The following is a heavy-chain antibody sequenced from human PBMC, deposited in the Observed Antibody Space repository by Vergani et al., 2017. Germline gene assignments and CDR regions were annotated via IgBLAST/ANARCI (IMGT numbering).Heavy chain of an antibody. CDR2: INPSGGST. Sequence: QVQLVQSGAEVKKPGASVKVSCKASGYPFTSYYMHWVRQAPGQGLEWMGIINPSGGSTSYAQKFQGRVTMTRDTSTSTVYMELSSLRSEDTAVYYCAREVGDCSSTSCPIRDYYYYGMDVWGQGTTVTVSS. CDR3: AREVGDCSSTSCPIRDYYYYGMDV. CDR1: GYPFTSYY. V-gene: IGHV1-46*03. D-gene: IGHD2-2*01. J-gene: IGHJ6*02.